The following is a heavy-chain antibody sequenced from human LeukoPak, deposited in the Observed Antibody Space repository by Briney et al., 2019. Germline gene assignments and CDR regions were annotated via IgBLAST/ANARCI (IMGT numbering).Heavy chain of an antibody. CDR2: ISGSGGST. Sequence: GGSLRLSCAASGFTFRSYAMSWVRQAPGKGLEWVSDISGSGGSTYYADSVKGRFIISRDNSKNTLYLQMNSLRAEDTAVYYCVRPTTGPYYFDYWGQGTLVTVSS. V-gene: IGHV3-23*01. CDR1: GFTFRSYA. CDR3: VRPTTGPYYFDY. J-gene: IGHJ4*02. D-gene: IGHD1-14*01.